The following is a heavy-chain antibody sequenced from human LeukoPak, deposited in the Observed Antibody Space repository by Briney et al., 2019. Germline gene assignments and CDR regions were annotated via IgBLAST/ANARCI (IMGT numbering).Heavy chain of an antibody. CDR2: VTGTGSST. Sequence: GGSLRLSCAASGFTFSSYAMSWVCQAPGKGLEWVSIVTGTGSSTNYADSVRGRFTISRDNSKNTLYLQMNSLRAEDTATYYCAKGGTADLAYIDYWGQGALVTVSS. D-gene: IGHD1/OR15-1a*01. CDR1: GFTFSSYA. V-gene: IGHV3-23*01. J-gene: IGHJ4*02. CDR3: AKGGTADLAYIDY.